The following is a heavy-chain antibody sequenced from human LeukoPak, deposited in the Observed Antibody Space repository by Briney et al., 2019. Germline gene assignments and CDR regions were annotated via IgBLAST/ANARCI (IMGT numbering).Heavy chain of an antibody. J-gene: IGHJ5*02. Sequence: SQTLSLTCTVSGGSISSGGYYWSWIRQHPGKGLEWIGYIYYSGSTYYNPSLKSRVTISVGTSKNQFSLKLSSVTAADTAVYYCARVIAVAGKAFDPWGQGTLVTVSS. CDR2: IYYSGST. V-gene: IGHV4-31*03. D-gene: IGHD6-19*01. CDR3: ARVIAVAGKAFDP. CDR1: GGSISSGGYY.